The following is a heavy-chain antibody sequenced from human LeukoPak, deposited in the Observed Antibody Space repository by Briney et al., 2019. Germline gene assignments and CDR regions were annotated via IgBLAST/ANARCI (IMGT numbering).Heavy chain of an antibody. CDR2: ISRGGSTT. D-gene: IGHD6-13*01. V-gene: IGHV3-11*01. CDR3: VRGVSISSSWYNDI. CDR1: GFTFSTYA. Sequence: PGGSLRLSCAASGFTFSTYAMSWVRQAPGKGLEWLSYISRGGSTTYYVDSVKGRFTISRDNAKNSLYLQMNSLRAEDTAVYHCVRGVSISSSWYNDIWGQGTTVIVSS. J-gene: IGHJ3*02.